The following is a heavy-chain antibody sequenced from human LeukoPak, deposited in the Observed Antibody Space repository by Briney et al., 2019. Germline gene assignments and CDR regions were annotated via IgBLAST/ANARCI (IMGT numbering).Heavy chain of an antibody. CDR3: AGVSVGFDY. J-gene: IGHJ4*02. D-gene: IGHD1-26*01. CDR2: IYYSGST. CDR1: GASITSYY. Sequence: SETLSLTCAVSGASITSYYWTWIRQPPGKGLEWIGYIYYSGSTNYNPSLKSRVTISVDTSKNQFSLKLSSVTAADTAVYYCAGVSVGFDYGGQEPLVTVSS. V-gene: IGHV4-59*01.